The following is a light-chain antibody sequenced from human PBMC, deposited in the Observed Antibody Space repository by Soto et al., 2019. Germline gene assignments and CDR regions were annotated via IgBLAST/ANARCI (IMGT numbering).Light chain of an antibody. J-gene: IGKJ2*01. Sequence: EIVLTQSPGTLSLSPGERATLSCRASQSVSSSSYLAWYQQKPGQAPRLLIYGASSRATGIPDRFSGSGSATDFTLTISRLEPEDFAVYYCRQYGSCPSYTFGQGTKLEIK. CDR1: QSVSSSSY. CDR3: RQYGSCPSYT. V-gene: IGKV3-20*01. CDR2: GAS.